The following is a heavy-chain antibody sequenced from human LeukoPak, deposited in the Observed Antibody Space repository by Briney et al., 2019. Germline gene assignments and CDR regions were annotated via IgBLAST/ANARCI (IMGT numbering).Heavy chain of an antibody. V-gene: IGHV4-59*01. CDR2: IYYRGST. CDR1: GGSISSYY. J-gene: IGHJ4*02. Sequence: SETLSLTCTVSGGSISSYYWSWIRQPPGKGLEGIGDIYYRGSTNHNPSLKSRGTISVDTSKNQFSLKLSSVPAADTAVYYCARGGYSYAAFDYWGQGTLVTVSS. D-gene: IGHD5-18*01. CDR3: ARGGYSYAAFDY.